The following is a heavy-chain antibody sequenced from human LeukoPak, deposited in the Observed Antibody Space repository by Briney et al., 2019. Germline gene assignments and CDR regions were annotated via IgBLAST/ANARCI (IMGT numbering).Heavy chain of an antibody. J-gene: IGHJ5*02. V-gene: IGHV4-59*01. Sequence: SETLSLTCAVYGGSFSGYYWSWIRQPPGKGLEWIGYIYYSGSTNYNPSLKNRVTISVDTSKNQFSLKLSSVTAADTAVYFCAREGNTYGSNWFDPWGQGTLVTVSS. CDR3: AREGNTYGSNWFDP. CDR2: IYYSGST. D-gene: IGHD5-18*01. CDR1: GGSFSGYY.